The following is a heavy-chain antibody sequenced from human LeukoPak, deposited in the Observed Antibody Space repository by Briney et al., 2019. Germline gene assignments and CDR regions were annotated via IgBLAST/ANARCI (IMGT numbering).Heavy chain of an antibody. CDR2: INTGSDNT. CDR3: ARGYSGCFHY. J-gene: IGHJ4*02. CDR1: GYTFTGYA. D-gene: IGHD1-26*01. Sequence: ASVKASCKASGYTFTGYALHWVRQAPGQGLEWMGWINTGSDNTKYSQRFQDRVTITMDTSASTVYMEMNDLGSEDTAVYYCARGYSGCFHYWGQGALVTVSS. V-gene: IGHV1-3*04.